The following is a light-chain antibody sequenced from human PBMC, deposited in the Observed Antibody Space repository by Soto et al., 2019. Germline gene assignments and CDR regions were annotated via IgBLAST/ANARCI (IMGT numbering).Light chain of an antibody. CDR2: PIA. J-gene: IGKJ2*01. CDR3: QHSYITPYT. V-gene: IGKV1-39*01. Sequence: RTQAPSSLSASVGDRETITCLASKRIGTYLNWDEQRPGKAPRLLISPIATLQRGVPSRFSGSDSETDFTLTITGLQPEDFATYYCQHSYITPYTFGQGTKLAIK. CDR1: KRIGTY.